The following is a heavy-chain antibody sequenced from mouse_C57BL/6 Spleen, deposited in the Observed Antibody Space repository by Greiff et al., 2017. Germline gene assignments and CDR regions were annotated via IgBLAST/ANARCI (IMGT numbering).Heavy chain of an antibody. V-gene: IGHV5-17*01. CDR1: GFTFSDYG. CDR2: ISSGSSTI. Sequence: EVHLVESGGGLVKPGGSLKLSCAASGFTFSDYGMHWVRQAPEKGLEWVAYISSGSSTIYYADTVKGRFTISRDNAKNTLFLQMTSLRSEDTAMYYCARPLYYGSSYAWFAYWGQGTMVTVSA. D-gene: IGHD1-1*01. CDR3: ARPLYYGSSYAWFAY. J-gene: IGHJ3*01.